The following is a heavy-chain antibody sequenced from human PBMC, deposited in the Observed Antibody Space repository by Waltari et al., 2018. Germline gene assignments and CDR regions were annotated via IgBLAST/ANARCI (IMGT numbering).Heavy chain of an antibody. D-gene: IGHD2-2*01. CDR3: ARDYCDRTSCSVA. Sequence: EVQLVESGGDLIQPGGSLRLSCAASGFTVSSNYMSWVRQAPGKGREWVAILYSGGSTYYGDSVKGRFTISRDSSKTTLYLQLNSLRAEDTAVYYCARDYCDRTSCSVAWGQGTLVTVSS. CDR2: LYSGGST. J-gene: IGHJ5*02. CDR1: GFTVSSNY. V-gene: IGHV3-53*01.